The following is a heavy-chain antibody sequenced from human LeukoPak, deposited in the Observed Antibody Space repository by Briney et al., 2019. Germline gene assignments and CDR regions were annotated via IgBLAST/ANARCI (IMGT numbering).Heavy chain of an antibody. J-gene: IGHJ3*02. CDR3: ARDSRFICGGDCYPGGNAFDI. Sequence: SETLSLTCTVSGGSISSYYWGWIRQPPGKGLEWIGSIYHSGSTYYNPSLKSRVTISVDTSKNQFSLKLSSVTAADTAVYYCARDSRFICGGDCYPGGNAFDIWGQGTMVTVSS. V-gene: IGHV4-38-2*02. CDR2: IYHSGST. CDR1: GGSISSYY. D-gene: IGHD2-21*02.